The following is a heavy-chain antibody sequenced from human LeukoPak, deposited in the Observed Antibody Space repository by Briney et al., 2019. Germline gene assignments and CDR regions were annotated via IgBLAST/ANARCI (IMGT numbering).Heavy chain of an antibody. CDR1: GFTFSTYA. J-gene: IGHJ6*02. V-gene: IGHV3-30-3*01. D-gene: IGHD1-7*01. Sequence: PGGSLRLSCAASGFTFSTYAMHWFGRAPGKGLEGMPVLLSDGSNKYYADSVMGRFTISRDNSKNTFYLQMNSLRAEDTAVYYCARVMELHVYYYYGMDVWGQGTTVTVSS. CDR2: LLSDGSNK. CDR3: ARVMELHVYYYYGMDV.